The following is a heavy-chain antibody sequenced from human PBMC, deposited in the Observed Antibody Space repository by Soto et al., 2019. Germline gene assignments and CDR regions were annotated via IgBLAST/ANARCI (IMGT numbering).Heavy chain of an antibody. V-gene: IGHV3-11*01. D-gene: IGHD3-9*01. CDR2: ISSSGSTI. J-gene: IGHJ6*02. CDR3: AREGLRYFDWPNRMDV. CDR1: GFTFSDYY. Sequence: PGGSLRLSCAASGFTFSDYYMSWIRQAPGKGLEWVSYISSSGSTIYYADSVKGRFTISRDNAKNSLYLQMNSLRAEDTAVYYCAREGLRYFDWPNRMDVWGQGTTVTVSS.